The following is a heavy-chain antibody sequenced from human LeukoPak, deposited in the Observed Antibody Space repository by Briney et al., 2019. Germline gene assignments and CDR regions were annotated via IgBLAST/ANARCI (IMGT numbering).Heavy chain of an antibody. V-gene: IGHV3-74*01. CDR3: MTNCGGDC. J-gene: IGHJ4*02. CDR1: GFTFSSYW. Sequence: GGSLRLSCAASGFTFSSYWMNWVRQAPGKGLVWVSRIASDGSSTTYADSVKGRFSISRDNAKNTLYLQMNSLRVEDTAVYYCMTNCGGDCWGQGTLVTVSS. CDR2: IASDGSST. D-gene: IGHD2-8*01.